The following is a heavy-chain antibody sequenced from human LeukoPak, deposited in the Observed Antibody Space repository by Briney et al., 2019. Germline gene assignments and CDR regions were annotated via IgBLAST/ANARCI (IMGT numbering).Heavy chain of an antibody. D-gene: IGHD3-22*01. J-gene: IGHJ4*02. CDR3: ARGDSSGYSKVFDY. CDR2: ISYDGSNK. Sequence: PGVSLRLSSAASGFTFRSYAMHWVRQAPGKGLEWVAVISYDGSNKYYADSVKGRFTISRDNSKNTLYLQMNSLRAEDTAVYYCARGDSSGYSKVFDYWGQGTLVTVSS. V-gene: IGHV3-30*14. CDR1: GFTFRSYA.